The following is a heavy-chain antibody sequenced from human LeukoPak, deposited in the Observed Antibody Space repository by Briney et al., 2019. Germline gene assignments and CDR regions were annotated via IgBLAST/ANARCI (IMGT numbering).Heavy chain of an antibody. Sequence: GGSLRLSCAASGFSFSTSWMNWVRQGPGTGLVWVSLITGDGSSTTYADSVKGRFTISRDNAKNTLYLQMNSLRAEDTGVYYCARDYYHSIDYWGQGTLVTVSS. V-gene: IGHV3-74*01. J-gene: IGHJ4*02. CDR1: GFSFSTSW. D-gene: IGHD3-16*01. CDR2: ITGDGSST. CDR3: ARDYYHSIDY.